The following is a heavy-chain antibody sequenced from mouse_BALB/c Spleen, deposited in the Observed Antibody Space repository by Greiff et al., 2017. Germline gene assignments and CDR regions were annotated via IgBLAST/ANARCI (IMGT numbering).Heavy chain of an antibody. CDR3: ARGFYAMDY. CDR2: INSNGGST. CDR1: GFTFSSYG. Sequence: EVKLVESGGGLVQPGGSLKLSCAASGFTFSSYGMSWVRQTPDKRLELVATINSNGGSTYYPDSVKGRFTISRDNAKNTLYLQMSSLKSEDTAMYYCARGFYAMDYWGQGTSVTVSS. J-gene: IGHJ4*01. V-gene: IGHV5-6-3*01.